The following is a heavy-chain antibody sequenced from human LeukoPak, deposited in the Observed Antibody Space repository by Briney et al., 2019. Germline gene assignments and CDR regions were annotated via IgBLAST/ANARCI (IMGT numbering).Heavy chain of an antibody. D-gene: IGHD3-9*01. V-gene: IGHV4-39*01. CDR2: IYYSGST. CDR1: GGSISSSSYY. Sequence: SETLSLTCTVSGGSISSSSYYWGWIRQPPGTGLEWIGSIYYSGSTYYNPSLKSRVTISVDTSKNQFSLKLSSVTAADTAVYYCARYAGRAYYDILTGYDYWGQGTLVTVSS. J-gene: IGHJ4*02. CDR3: ARYAGRAYYDILTGYDY.